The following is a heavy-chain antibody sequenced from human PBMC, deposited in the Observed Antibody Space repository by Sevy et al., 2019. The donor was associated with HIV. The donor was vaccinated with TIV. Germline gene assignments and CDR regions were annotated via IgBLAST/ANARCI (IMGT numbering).Heavy chain of an antibody. D-gene: IGHD3-3*01. CDR1: GFTFSSYG. V-gene: IGHV3-30*18. J-gene: IGHJ4*02. CDR2: ISYDGSNK. CDR3: AKTSTLHDFWSGHVDY. Sequence: GGSLRLSCAASGFTFSSYGMHWVRQAPGKGLEWVAVISYDGSNKYYADSVKGRFTISRDNSKNTLYLQMNSLRAEDTAVYYCAKTSTLHDFWSGHVDYWGQGTLVTVSS.